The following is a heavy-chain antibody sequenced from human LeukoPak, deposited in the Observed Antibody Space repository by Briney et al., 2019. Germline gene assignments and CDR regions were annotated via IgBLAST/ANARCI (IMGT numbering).Heavy chain of an antibody. CDR1: GGSISSGDYY. Sequence: SQTLSLTCTVSGGSISSGDYYWSWIRQPPGKGLEWIGYIYYSGSTYYNPSLKSRVTISVDTSKNQFSLKLSSVTAADTAVYYCAREVYCSSTSCPYNYYYYYYMDVWGKGTTVTVSS. J-gene: IGHJ6*03. CDR3: AREVYCSSTSCPYNYYYYYYMDV. CDR2: IYYSGST. V-gene: IGHV4-30-4*08. D-gene: IGHD2-2*01.